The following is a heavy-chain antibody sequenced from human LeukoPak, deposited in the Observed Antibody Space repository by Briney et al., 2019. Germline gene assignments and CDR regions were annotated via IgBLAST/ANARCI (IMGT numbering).Heavy chain of an antibody. Sequence: GGSLRLSCAASGFTFSDYYMSWIRQAPGKGLEWVSYISSSSSYTNYADSVKGRFTISRDNAKNSLYLQMNSLRAEDTAVYYCARARRYYGSGSYLSSHWGQGTLVTVSS. CDR3: ARARRYYGSGSYLSSH. J-gene: IGHJ4*02. CDR2: ISSSSSYT. CDR1: GFTFSDYY. D-gene: IGHD3-10*01. V-gene: IGHV3-11*06.